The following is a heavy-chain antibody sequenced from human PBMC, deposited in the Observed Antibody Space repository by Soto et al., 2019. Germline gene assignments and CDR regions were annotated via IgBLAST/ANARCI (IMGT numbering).Heavy chain of an antibody. J-gene: IGHJ4*02. D-gene: IGHD4-17*01. CDR3: ARAGNDYGDYYFDY. V-gene: IGHV3-21*01. CDR1: GFTFSSYS. CDR2: ISSSSSYI. Sequence: VGSLRLSCAASGFTFSSYSMNWVRQAPGKGLEWVSSISSSSSYIYYADSVKGRFTISRDNAKNSLYLQMNSLRAEDTAVYYCARAGNDYGDYYFDYWGQGTLVTVSS.